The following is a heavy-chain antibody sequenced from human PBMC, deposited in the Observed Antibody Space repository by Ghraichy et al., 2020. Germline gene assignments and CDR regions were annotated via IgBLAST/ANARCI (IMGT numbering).Heavy chain of an antibody. Sequence: SGPTLVKPTQTLTLTCTFSGFSLSTSGVGVGWIRQPPGKALEWLALIYWDDDKRYSPSLKSRLTITKDTSKNQVVLTMTNMDPVDTATYYCAHLLLWFGEESVYYFDYWGQGTLVTVSS. V-gene: IGHV2-5*02. D-gene: IGHD3-10*01. CDR3: AHLLLWFGEESVYYFDY. CDR2: IYWDDDK. CDR1: GFSLSTSGVG. J-gene: IGHJ4*02.